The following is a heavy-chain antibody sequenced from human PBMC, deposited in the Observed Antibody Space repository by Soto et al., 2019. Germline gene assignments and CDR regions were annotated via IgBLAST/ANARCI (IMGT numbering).Heavy chain of an antibody. V-gene: IGHV4-39*01. CDR1: GGSISSSSYY. CDR2: IYYSGST. D-gene: IGHD2-15*01. CDR3: ARQGPIGYCSGGSCYSIYYYYYMDV. Sequence: QLQLQESGPGLVKPSETLSLTCTVSGGSISSSSYYWGWIRQPPGKGLEWIGSIYYSGSTYYNPSLKSGVTISVDTSKNQFSLKLSSVTAADTAVYYCARQGPIGYCSGGSCYSIYYYYYMDVWGKGTTVTVSS. J-gene: IGHJ6*03.